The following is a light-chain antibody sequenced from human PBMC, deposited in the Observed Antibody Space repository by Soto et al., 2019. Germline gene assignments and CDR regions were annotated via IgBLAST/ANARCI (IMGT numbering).Light chain of an antibody. Sequence: QSVLTQPPSASGTPGQRVTISCSGSSSNIGSNTVNWYQHLPGTAPKLLIYSNNQRPSGVPDRFSGSKSGTSASLAISGLQSEDEADYYCAARDDSLNGPGVVFGGGTKVTVL. CDR1: SSNIGSNT. J-gene: IGLJ2*01. CDR2: SNN. V-gene: IGLV1-44*01. CDR3: AARDDSLNGPGVV.